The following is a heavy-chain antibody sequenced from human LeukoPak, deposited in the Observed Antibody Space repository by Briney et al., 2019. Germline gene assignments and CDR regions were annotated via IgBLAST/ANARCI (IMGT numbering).Heavy chain of an antibody. CDR1: GGSISRYY. J-gene: IGHJ6*02. CDR2: IYYSGST. D-gene: IGHD6-13*01. Sequence: SETLSLTCTVSGGSISRYYWSWIRQPPGKGLEWIGYIYYSGSTNYNPSLKSRVTISVDTSKNQFSLKLSSVTAADTAVYYCARHLRRAAAGTLYYYGMDVWGQGTTVTVSS. CDR3: ARHLRRAAAGTLYYYGMDV. V-gene: IGHV4-59*08.